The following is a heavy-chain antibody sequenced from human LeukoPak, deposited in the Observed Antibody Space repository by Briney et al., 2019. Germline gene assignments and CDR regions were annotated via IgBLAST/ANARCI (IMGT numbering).Heavy chain of an antibody. CDR2: INPNSGGT. J-gene: IGHJ6*02. Sequence: ASVKVSCKASGYTFTGYYMHWVRQAPGQGLEWMGWINPNSGGTNYAQKFQGRVTMTRDTSISTAYMELSRLRSDDTAVYYCARVGSGDYYYGVDVWGQGTTVTVSS. V-gene: IGHV1-2*02. CDR1: GYTFTGYY. CDR3: ARVGSGDYYYGVDV. D-gene: IGHD6-19*01.